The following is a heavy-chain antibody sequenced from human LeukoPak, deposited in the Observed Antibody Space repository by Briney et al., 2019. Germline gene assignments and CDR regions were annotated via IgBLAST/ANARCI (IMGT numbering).Heavy chain of an antibody. J-gene: IGHJ4*02. Sequence: PGGSLRLSCAASGFTFTNAWMTWVRQAPGKGLEWVGRIKAKVDGGAADYAASVKGRFIVSRDDSENTLYLQMNSLRAEDTAVYYCARADWDTAMIDYWGQGTLVTVSS. CDR3: ARADWDTAMIDY. CDR2: IKAKVDGGAA. CDR1: GFTFTNAW. V-gene: IGHV3-15*01. D-gene: IGHD5-18*01.